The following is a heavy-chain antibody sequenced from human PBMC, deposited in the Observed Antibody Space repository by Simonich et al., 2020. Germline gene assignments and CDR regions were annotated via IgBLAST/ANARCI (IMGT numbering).Heavy chain of an antibody. CDR3: ARGLGAGWRDAFDI. CDR1: GFTFSSYG. J-gene: IGHJ3*02. CDR2: IWDDGIKK. Sequence: QVQLVESGGGVVQPGRSLRLSCAASGFTFSSYGMHWVRQAPGNGMGVVASIWDDGIKKYQADSGKGRFTISRDNSKNTLVLQMNRLRGEETAVYYCARGLGAGWRDAFDIWGQGTMVTVSS. D-gene: IGHD6-19*01. V-gene: IGHV3-33*01.